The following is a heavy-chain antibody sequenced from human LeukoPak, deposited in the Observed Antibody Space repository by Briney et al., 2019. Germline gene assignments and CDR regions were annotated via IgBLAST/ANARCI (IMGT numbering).Heavy chain of an antibody. D-gene: IGHD3-22*01. CDR1: GFTFSSYG. V-gene: IGHV3-33*06. Sequence: GRSLRLSCAASGFTFSSYGMHWVRQAPGKGLEWVAVIWYDGSNKYYADSVKGRFTISRDNSKNTLYLQMNSLRAEDTAVYYCAKDLTYHDSSVDYWSQGTLVTVSS. J-gene: IGHJ4*02. CDR3: AKDLTYHDSSVDY. CDR2: IWYDGSNK.